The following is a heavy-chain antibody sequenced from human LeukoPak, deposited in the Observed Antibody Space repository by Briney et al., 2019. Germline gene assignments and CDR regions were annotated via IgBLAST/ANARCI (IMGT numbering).Heavy chain of an antibody. J-gene: IGHJ4*02. Sequence: GRSLRLSCAASGFTLSSSAMHWVRQAPGKGLEWVAVMSHDGSKQNSADSVKGRFTISRDTSKNTLYLQMNSLRAEDTAVYFCTKDRSGNYCIDYWGQGTLVTVSS. CDR1: GFTLSSSA. D-gene: IGHD1-26*01. V-gene: IGHV3-30-3*01. CDR2: MSHDGSKQ. CDR3: TKDRSGNYCIDY.